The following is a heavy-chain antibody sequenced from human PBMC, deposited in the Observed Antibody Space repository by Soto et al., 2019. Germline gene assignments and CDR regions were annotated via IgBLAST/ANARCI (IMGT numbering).Heavy chain of an antibody. Sequence: LSCAASGFTFSNYGMHWVRQAPGKGLEWVAFISDDGSNKYYADSMKGRFTMSRDNSKSTLYLQMNSLRVEDTAVYYCTKRRNVLRFLEWSSGMEVWGQGTTVTVSS. CDR2: ISDDGSNK. CDR3: TKRRNVLRFLEWSSGMEV. D-gene: IGHD3-3*01. V-gene: IGHV3-30*18. CDR1: GFTFSNYG. J-gene: IGHJ6*02.